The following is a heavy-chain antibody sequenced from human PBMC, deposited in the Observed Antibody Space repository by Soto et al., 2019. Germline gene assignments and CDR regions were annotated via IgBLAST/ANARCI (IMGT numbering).Heavy chain of an antibody. CDR2: ISYDGSNK. V-gene: IGHV3-30-3*01. Sequence: PGGSLRLSCAASGFTFSSYAMHWVRQAPGKGLEWVAVISYDGSNKYYADSVKGRFTISRDNSKNTLYLQMNSLRAEDTAVYYCARVDTARGAGGMDVWGQGTTVTVSS. CDR3: ARVDTARGAGGMDV. CDR1: GFTFSSYA. J-gene: IGHJ6*02. D-gene: IGHD5-18*01.